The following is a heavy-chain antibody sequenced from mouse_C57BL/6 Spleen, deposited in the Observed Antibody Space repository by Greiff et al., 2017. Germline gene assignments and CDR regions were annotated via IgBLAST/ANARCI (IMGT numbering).Heavy chain of an antibody. V-gene: IGHV1-82*01. J-gene: IGHJ4*01. CDR3: ARTVVAYYYAMDD. CDR1: GYAFSSSW. Sequence: VKLMESGPELVKPGASVKISCKASGYAFSSSWMNWVKQRPGKGLEWIGRIYPGAGDTNYNGKFKGKATLTADKSSSTAYMQLSSLTSEDSAVYFCARTVVAYYYAMDDWGQGTSVTVSS. D-gene: IGHD1-1*01. CDR2: IYPGAGDT.